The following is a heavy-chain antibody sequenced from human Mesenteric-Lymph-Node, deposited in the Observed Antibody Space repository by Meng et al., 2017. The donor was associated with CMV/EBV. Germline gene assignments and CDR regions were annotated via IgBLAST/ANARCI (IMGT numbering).Heavy chain of an antibody. CDR3: ARRPKVRGLDV. D-gene: IGHD1-1*01. Sequence: GESLKISCAASGFTFSDYYMSWIRQAPGKGLEWVSYISGGGSSVSYADSVKGRFTISRDNAKNSLYLQMDSLRVDDTAVYYCARRPKVRGLDVWGQGTTVTVSS. CDR2: ISGGGSSV. CDR1: GFTFSDYY. V-gene: IGHV3-11*04. J-gene: IGHJ6*02.